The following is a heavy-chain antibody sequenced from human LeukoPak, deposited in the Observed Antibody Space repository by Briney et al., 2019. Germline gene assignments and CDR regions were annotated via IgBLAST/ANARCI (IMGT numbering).Heavy chain of an antibody. Sequence: RGSLRLSCGVSGITLSNYGMSWVRQAPGKGLEWVAGISDSGGSTNYADSVKGRFTISRDNPKNTLYLQMNSLRVEDTAVYYCARDYRFAFDNWGQGTLVTVSS. J-gene: IGHJ4*02. CDR1: GITLSNYG. CDR3: ARDYRFAFDN. CDR2: ISDSGGST. V-gene: IGHV3-23*01.